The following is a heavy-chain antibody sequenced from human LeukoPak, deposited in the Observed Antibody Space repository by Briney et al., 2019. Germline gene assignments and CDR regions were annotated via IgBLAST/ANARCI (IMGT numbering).Heavy chain of an antibody. CDR2: IFYSGTT. J-gene: IGHJ4*02. CDR3: ARVRGYDSSGYRSHFDY. V-gene: IGHV4-31*03. Sequence: SETLSLTCTVSGGSLSRGVYYWSWIRQHPGKGLEWNGCIFYSGTTYYNPSLKNRITTSVDPSKNQFSLKLNSVTAADTAVYYCARVRGYDSSGYRSHFDYWGQGTLVTVSS. D-gene: IGHD3-22*01. CDR1: GGSLSRGVYY.